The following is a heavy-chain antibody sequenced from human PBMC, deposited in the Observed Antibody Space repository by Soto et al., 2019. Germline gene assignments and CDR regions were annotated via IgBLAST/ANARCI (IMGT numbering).Heavy chain of an antibody. CDR2: IYYSGST. D-gene: IGHD2-2*01. CDR1: GGSISSYY. CDR3: ARGNQLLWKQTFDY. Sequence: SETLSLTCTVSGGSISSYYWSWIRQPPGKGLEWIGYIYYSGSTNYNPSLKSRVTISVDTSKNQFSLKLSSVTAADTAVYYCARGNQLLWKQTFDYWGQGTLVTVSS. J-gene: IGHJ4*02. V-gene: IGHV4-59*01.